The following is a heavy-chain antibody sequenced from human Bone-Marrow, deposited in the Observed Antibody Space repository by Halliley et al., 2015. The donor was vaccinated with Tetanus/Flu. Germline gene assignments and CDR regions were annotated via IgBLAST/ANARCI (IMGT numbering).Heavy chain of an antibody. V-gene: IGHV3-21*01. CDR1: GFTFSSYS. Sequence: AVSGFTFSSYSMNWVRQAPGKGLEWVSCISGGSSYIYYADSVKGRFTISRDNAKNSLYLQMNSLRAEDTAVYYCARDLSYSFDSSGQSPAYFDYWGQGALVTVSS. D-gene: IGHD3-22*01. CDR3: ARDLSYSFDSSGQSPAYFDY. J-gene: IGHJ4*02. CDR2: ISGGSSYI.